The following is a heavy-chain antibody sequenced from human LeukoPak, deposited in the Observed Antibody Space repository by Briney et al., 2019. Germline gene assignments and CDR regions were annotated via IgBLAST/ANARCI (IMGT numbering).Heavy chain of an antibody. CDR1: GFTFSSYW. CDR2: INSDGSST. CDR3: ASEVSGTGYYGMDV. V-gene: IGHV3-74*01. D-gene: IGHD1-14*01. Sequence: GGSLRLSCAASGFTFSSYWMHWVRQAPGKGLVWVSRINSDGSSTSYADSVKGRFTISRDNAKNTLYLQMNSLRAEDTAVYYCASEVSGTGYYGMDVWGQGTTVTVSS. J-gene: IGHJ6*02.